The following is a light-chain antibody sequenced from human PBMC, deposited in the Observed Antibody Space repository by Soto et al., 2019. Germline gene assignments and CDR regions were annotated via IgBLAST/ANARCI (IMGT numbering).Light chain of an antibody. J-gene: IGKJ5*01. CDR3: QQGGNWPLT. CDR2: DAS. V-gene: IGKV3D-20*02. Sequence: EIVLTQSPGTLSLSPGERATLSCWASQSVTSSTYLAWYQQKPGQAPRLLIYDASSRASGIPARFSGRGSGTDFTLTISYLEPEDFAIYYCQQGGNWPLTFGQGTRLEIK. CDR1: QSVTSSTY.